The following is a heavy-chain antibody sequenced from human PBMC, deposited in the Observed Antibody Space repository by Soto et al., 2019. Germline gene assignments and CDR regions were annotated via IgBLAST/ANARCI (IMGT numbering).Heavy chain of an antibody. CDR3: AKDIGAARPYYYGMDV. CDR2: ISWDGGST. D-gene: IGHD6-6*01. CDR1: GSTFDDYT. J-gene: IGHJ6*02. Sequence: PGGSLRLSCAASGSTFDDYTMHWVRQAPGKGLEWVSLISWDGGSTYYADSVKGRFTISRDNSKNSLYLQMNSLRTEDTALYYCAKDIGAARPYYYGMDVWGQGTTVTVSS. V-gene: IGHV3-43*01.